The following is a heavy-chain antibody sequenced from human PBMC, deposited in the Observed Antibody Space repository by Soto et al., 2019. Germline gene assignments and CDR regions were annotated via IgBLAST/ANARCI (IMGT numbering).Heavy chain of an antibody. J-gene: IGHJ6*02. D-gene: IGHD2-15*01. CDR3: ARDRAATHPGVSVARPAYGMDV. CDR2: INPNGGST. Sequence: QVQLVQSGAEVKKPGASVKVSCKASGYTFTSYYMHWVRQAAGQGLEWMGIINPNGGSTSYAQKFQGRVTMTRDTSTSTVYMELSSLRSEDTAVYYCARDRAATHPGVSVARPAYGMDVWGQGTTVTVSS. V-gene: IGHV1-46*01. CDR1: GYTFTSYY.